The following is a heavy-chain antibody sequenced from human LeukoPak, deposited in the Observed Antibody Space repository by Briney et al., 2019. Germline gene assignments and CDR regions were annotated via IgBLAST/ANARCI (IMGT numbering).Heavy chain of an antibody. Sequence: SESLSLTCPVSGDSISSSSYYWGWIRQPPGKGLEWIGRFSYSGATYYNPSLKSRVTISVDTSKNQFSLKLNSLTAADTAVYYCARGYTRSRFAYWGQGTLVTVSS. D-gene: IGHD5-12*01. CDR3: ARGYTRSRFAY. V-gene: IGHV4-39*01. CDR1: GDSISSSSYY. J-gene: IGHJ4*02. CDR2: FSYSGAT.